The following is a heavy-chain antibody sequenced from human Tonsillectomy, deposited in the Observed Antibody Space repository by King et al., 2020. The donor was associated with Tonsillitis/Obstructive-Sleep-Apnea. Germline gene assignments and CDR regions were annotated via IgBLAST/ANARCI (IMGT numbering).Heavy chain of an antibody. D-gene: IGHD6-19*01. J-gene: IGHJ4*02. CDR2: INPNSDGT. Sequence: VQLVESGAEVKKPGASVKVSCKTSGYTFTAYYIHWVRQAPGQGLEWMGWINPNSDGTYYSQKFQDRYTMTAGTYLNIACLELRGLRSADTAVYYCARDPPIAVATTGDYWGQGALVIVSS. CDR1: GYTFTAYY. V-gene: IGHV1-2*02. CDR3: ARDPPIAVATTGDY.